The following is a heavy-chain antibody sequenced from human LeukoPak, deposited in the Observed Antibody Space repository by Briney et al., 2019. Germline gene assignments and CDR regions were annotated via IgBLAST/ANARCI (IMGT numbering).Heavy chain of an antibody. CDR3: ARGGGYYDSSESYYMDV. CDR1: GFTFSSYA. D-gene: IGHD3-22*01. V-gene: IGHV3-23*01. CDR2: ISGSGGST. Sequence: GGSLRLSCAASGFTFSSYAMSWVRQAPGKGLEWVSAISGSGGSTYYADSVKGRFTISRDNAKNSLYLQMNSLRAEDTAVYYCARGGGYYDSSESYYMDVWGKGTTVTVSS. J-gene: IGHJ6*03.